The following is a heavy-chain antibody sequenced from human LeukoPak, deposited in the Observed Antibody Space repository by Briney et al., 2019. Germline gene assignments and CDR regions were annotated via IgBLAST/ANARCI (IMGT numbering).Heavy chain of an antibody. CDR2: IKQDGSET. CDR3: ARDGLGGIFGDYYDSSGFFPYYFDY. D-gene: IGHD3-22*01. CDR1: GFTFSSYE. V-gene: IGHV3-7*01. J-gene: IGHJ4*02. Sequence: GGSLRLSCAASGFTFSSYEMNWVRQAPGKGLEWMANIKQDGSETYYVDSVKGRFTISRDIAKNSLYLQMNSLRAEDTAVYYCARDGLGGIFGDYYDSSGFFPYYFDYWGQGTLVTVSS.